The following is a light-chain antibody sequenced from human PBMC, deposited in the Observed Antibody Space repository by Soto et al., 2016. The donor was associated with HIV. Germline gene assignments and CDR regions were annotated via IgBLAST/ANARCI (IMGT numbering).Light chain of an antibody. Sequence: DIQLTQSPSFLSASVGDRVTITCRANQGIDSYLAWYRHNPGKPPRLLIYAASSLQTGVPLRFGGSGTGTEFTLTISSLHPEDFATYYCQQSYITPYTFGQGTKLDIK. V-gene: IGKV1-39*01. CDR3: QQSYITPYT. CDR1: QGIDSY. J-gene: IGKJ2*01. CDR2: AAS.